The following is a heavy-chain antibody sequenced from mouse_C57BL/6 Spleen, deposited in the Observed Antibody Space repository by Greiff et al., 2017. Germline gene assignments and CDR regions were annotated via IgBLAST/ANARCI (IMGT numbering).Heavy chain of an antibody. CDR2: INYDGSST. J-gene: IGHJ2*01. D-gene: IGHD2-4*01. CDR3: ARAYYDYDYCFDY. CDR1: GFTFSDYY. Sequence: EVQLVESEGGLVQPGSSMKLSCTASGFTFSDYYMAWVRQVPEKGLEWVANINYDGSSTYYLDSLKSRFIISRDNAKNILYLQMSSLKAEDTATYYCARAYYDYDYCFDYWGQGTTLTVSS. V-gene: IGHV5-16*01.